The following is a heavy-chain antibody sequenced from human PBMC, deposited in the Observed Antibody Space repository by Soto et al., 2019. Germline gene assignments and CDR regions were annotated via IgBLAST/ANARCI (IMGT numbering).Heavy chain of an antibody. Sequence: SETLSLTCTVSGGSVSSGSYYWSWIRQPPGKGLEWIGYIYYSGSTNYNPSLKSRVTISVDTSKNQFSLKLSSVTAADTAVYYCARVSILTGYANWFDPWGRGTLVTVSS. V-gene: IGHV4-61*01. D-gene: IGHD3-9*01. CDR1: GGSVSSGSYY. J-gene: IGHJ5*02. CDR2: IYYSGST. CDR3: ARVSILTGYANWFDP.